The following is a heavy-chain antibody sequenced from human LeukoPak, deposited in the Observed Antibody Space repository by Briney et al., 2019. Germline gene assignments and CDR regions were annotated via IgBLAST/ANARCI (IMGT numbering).Heavy chain of an antibody. CDR2: DTA. J-gene: IGHJ4*02. CDR3: ARDATLLWFGETLGGNFDY. D-gene: IGHD3-10*01. V-gene: IGHV1-69*01. Sequence: DTAHYAQKFQVRVTITADESTSTAYMELSSLISEDTAVYYCARDATLLWFGETLGGNFDYWGQGTLVTVSS.